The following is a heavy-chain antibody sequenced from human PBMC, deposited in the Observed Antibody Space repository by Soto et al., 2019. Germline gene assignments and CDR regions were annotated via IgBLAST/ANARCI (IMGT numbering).Heavy chain of an antibody. CDR2: ISSSSTYI. J-gene: IGHJ3*02. CDR3: ARAQNWFDAFDI. D-gene: IGHD3-9*01. Sequence: GGSLRLSCAASGFTFSTYSMNWVRQAPGKGLEWVSSISSSSTYIYYADSVKGRFTISRDNAKNSLYLQMNSLRAEDTAVYYCARAQNWFDAFDIWGQGTMVTVSS. V-gene: IGHV3-21*01. CDR1: GFTFSTYS.